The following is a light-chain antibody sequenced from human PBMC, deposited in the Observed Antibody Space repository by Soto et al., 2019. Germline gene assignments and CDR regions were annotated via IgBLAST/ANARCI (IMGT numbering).Light chain of an antibody. CDR1: QSISSN. CDR2: GAS. Sequence: EIVMTQSPATLSVSPGERATLSCRASQSISSNLAWYQQKPGQTPRLLIYGASPRATGIPARFSGSGSGTEFTLTISILQSEDFAVYYCQHYKNWWTFGQGTKVEIK. V-gene: IGKV3-15*01. J-gene: IGKJ1*01. CDR3: QHYKNWWT.